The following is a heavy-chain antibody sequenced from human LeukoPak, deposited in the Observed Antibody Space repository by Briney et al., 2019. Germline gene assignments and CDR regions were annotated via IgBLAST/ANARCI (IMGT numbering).Heavy chain of an antibody. V-gene: IGHV3-23*01. D-gene: IGHD3-10*01. J-gene: IGHJ4*02. CDR3: AKGRLWFGEALDY. CDR1: GFTFSSYA. Sequence: GGSLTLSCAASGFTFSSYAMSWVRQAPGKGLEWVSAISGSGGSTYYTDSVKGRFTISRDNSKNTLYLQMNSLRAEDTAVYYCAKGRLWFGEALDYWGQGTLVTVSS. CDR2: ISGSGGST.